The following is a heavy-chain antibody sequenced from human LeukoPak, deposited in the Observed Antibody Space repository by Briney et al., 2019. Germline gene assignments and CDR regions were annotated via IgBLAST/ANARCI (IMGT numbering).Heavy chain of an antibody. J-gene: IGHJ4*02. D-gene: IGHD6-13*01. Sequence: GGSLRLSCAASGFTFSNYAMHWVRQAPGKGLEWVAVISDDGSNKYYGDSVKGRFTISRDNSKNTVYLQMNSLRAEDTAVYYCAKDHSSSLPIIWGQGTLVTVSS. CDR2: ISDDGSNK. CDR1: GFTFSNYA. CDR3: AKDHSSSLPII. V-gene: IGHV3-30*18.